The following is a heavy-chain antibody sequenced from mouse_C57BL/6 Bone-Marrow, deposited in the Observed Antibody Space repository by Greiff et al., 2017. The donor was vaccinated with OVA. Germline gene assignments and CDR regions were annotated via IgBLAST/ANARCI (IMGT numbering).Heavy chain of an antibody. CDR3: ARSEVVASDY. D-gene: IGHD1-1*01. V-gene: IGHV1-82*01. J-gene: IGHJ2*01. CDR1: GYAFSSSW. Sequence: VKLQESGPELVKPGASVKISCKASGYAFSSSWMNWVKQRPGKGLEWIGRIYPGDGDTNYNGKFKGKATLTADKSSSTAYMQLSSLTSEDSAVYFCARSEVVASDYWGQGTTLTVSS. CDR2: IYPGDGDT.